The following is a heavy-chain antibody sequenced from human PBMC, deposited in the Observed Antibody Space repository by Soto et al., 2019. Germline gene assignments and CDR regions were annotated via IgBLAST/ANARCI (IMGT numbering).Heavy chain of an antibody. CDR2: IIPIFGTA. J-gene: IGHJ4*02. CDR1: GGTFSSYA. CDR3: XXXXXXXXXXXXD. Sequence: QVQLVQSGAEVKKPGSSVKVSCKASGGTFSSYAISWVRQAPGQGLEWMGGIIPIFGTANYAQKFQGRVTITADESTSTAYMELSSLRSEDTAVXXXXXXXXXXXXXXXDXGQGTLVTVSS. V-gene: IGHV1-69*12.